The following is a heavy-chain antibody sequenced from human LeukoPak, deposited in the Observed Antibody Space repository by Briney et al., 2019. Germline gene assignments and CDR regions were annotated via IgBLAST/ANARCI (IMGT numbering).Heavy chain of an antibody. V-gene: IGHV3-21*01. CDR2: ISSSASYI. CDR1: GFTFSSYS. CDR3: ARATNGRFDI. Sequence: GGSLRLSCAASGFTFSSYSMNWVRQAPGKGLEWVLFISSSASYISYADSVKGRFTISRDNAKSSLWLQMNSLRAEDTAVYYCARATNGRFDIWGQGTMVTVSS. D-gene: IGHD2-8*01. J-gene: IGHJ3*02.